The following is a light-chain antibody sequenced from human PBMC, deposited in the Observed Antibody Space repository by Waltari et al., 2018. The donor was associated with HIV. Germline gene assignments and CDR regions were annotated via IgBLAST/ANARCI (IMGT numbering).Light chain of an antibody. CDR1: NLGRMS. CDR3: QVWDSRGAHVV. CDR2: DDT. J-gene: IGLJ2*01. Sequence: YVLTQPPSVSVAPGQTARITCGGDNLGRMSVHWYQQTPGHAPVLVVYDDTGRPSRIPERFSGSNSGNTATLTISSVEVGDEADYYCQVWDSRGAHVVFGGGTKLTVL. V-gene: IGLV3-21*02.